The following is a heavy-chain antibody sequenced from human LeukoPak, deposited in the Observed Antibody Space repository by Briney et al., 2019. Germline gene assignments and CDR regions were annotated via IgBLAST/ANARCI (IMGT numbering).Heavy chain of an antibody. CDR2: IKQDGSDK. CDR3: ARKTVVGSYFDY. CDR1: GFTFSAYW. Sequence: PGGSLRLSCAASGFTFSAYWMSWVRQAPGKGLEWVANIKQDGSDKNYVDSVKGRFTIYRDNAKNSLYLQMNSLRAEDTAGYYCARKTVVGSYFDYWGQGTPVTVSS. J-gene: IGHJ4*02. D-gene: IGHD4-23*01. V-gene: IGHV3-7*03.